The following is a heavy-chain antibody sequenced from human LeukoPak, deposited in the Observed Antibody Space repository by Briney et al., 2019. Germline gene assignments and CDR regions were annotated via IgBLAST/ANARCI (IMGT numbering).Heavy chain of an antibody. CDR3: TRDWWRLGFDY. V-gene: IGHV3-49*03. CDR1: GFTFGDYG. J-gene: IGHJ4*02. Sequence: GGSLRLSCIAFGFTFGDYGLSWFRQAPGKGLEWIGFIRSKKVLGGAIEYAASVKGRFTFSRDDSKSIAYLQMNALRTDDTAVYYCTRDWWRLGFDYWGQGTLVTVSS. CDR2: IRSKKVLGGAI. D-gene: IGHD2-21*02.